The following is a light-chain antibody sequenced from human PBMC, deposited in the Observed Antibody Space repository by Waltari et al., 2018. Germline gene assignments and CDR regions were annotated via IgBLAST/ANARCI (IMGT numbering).Light chain of an antibody. V-gene: IGLV8-61*01. CDR1: SGSVSTTSY. CDR3: SLYMGSGIWV. CDR2: KGS. J-gene: IGLJ3*02. Sequence: QTVVTQEPSLSVSPGGTVTLTCALTSGSVSTTSYPTWYQQPPGQPPRTLVYKGSSHSSGVPDRFSGSVLGNTAALTITGAQADDESNYYCSLYMGSGIWVFGGGTKLTVL.